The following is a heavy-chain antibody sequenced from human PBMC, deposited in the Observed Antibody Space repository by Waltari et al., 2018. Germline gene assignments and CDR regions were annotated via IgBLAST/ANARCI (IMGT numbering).Heavy chain of an antibody. D-gene: IGHD1-26*01. CDR2: IYSGGST. CDR3: ARGLQSFWYYFDY. V-gene: IGHV3-53*01. J-gene: IGHJ4*02. CDR1: GFTVSSNY. Sequence: EVQLVESGGGLIQPGGSLRLSCAASGFTVSSNYMSWVRQAPGKGLGWVSVIYSGGSTYYAESVKGRFTIARDNAKNTLYLQMNSLRAEDTAVYYCARGLQSFWYYFDYWGQGTLVTVSS.